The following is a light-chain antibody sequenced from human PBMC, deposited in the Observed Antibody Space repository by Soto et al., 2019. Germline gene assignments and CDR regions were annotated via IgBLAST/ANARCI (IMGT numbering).Light chain of an antibody. Sequence: DIPMTQSPSTLSASVGDRVIITCRASQSISDNLAWDQQKPGKAPKLLIYDASNLESGVPSTFSGSGSGTEFTLTISSLQPDDFATYYCQQYYTYWHMFGQGTRVEIK. J-gene: IGKJ1*01. CDR3: QQYYTYWHM. CDR1: QSISDN. CDR2: DAS. V-gene: IGKV1-5*01.